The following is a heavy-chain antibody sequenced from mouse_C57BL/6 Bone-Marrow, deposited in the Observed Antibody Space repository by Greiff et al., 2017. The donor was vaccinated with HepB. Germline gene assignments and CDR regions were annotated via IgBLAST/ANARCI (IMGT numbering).Heavy chain of an antibody. CDR2: IRNKANGYTT. CDR1: GFTFTDYY. V-gene: IGHV7-3*01. D-gene: IGHD2-3*01. Sequence: EVHLVESGGGLVQPGGSLSLSCAASGFTFTDYYMSWVRQPPGKALEWLGFIRNKANGYTTEYSASVKGRFTISRDNSQSILYLQMNALRAEDSATYYCARYYDPYYFDYWGQGTTLTVSS. J-gene: IGHJ2*01. CDR3: ARYYDPYYFDY.